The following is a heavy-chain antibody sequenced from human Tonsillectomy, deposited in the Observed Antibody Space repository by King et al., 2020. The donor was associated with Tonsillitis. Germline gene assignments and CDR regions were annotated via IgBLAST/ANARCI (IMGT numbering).Heavy chain of an antibody. CDR2: IYTRGST. D-gene: IGHD1-26*01. J-gene: IGHJ6*03. V-gene: IGHV4-61*02. CDR3: AGDSWGYSDSYYSYMDV. Sequence: VQLQESGPGLVKPSQTLSLTCTVSGDSISSGSDYWIWIRQPAGKGLEWIGRIYTRGSTNYNPSLNGRVTMSVDSSTNQFSLKLDSFTAADTAGYYCAGDSWGYSDSYYSYMDVWGKGTTVTVSS. CDR1: GDSISSGSDY.